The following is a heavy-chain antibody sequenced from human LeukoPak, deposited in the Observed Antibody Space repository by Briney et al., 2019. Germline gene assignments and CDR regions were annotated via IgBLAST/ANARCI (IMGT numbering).Heavy chain of an antibody. Sequence: GGSLRLSCGASGFTFSTNAMSWVRQAPGKGLEWVSSISDGGGRTFYAESVKGRFTVSRDNSKNTLYLRMNSLRAEDTAIYYCTKNQILDDSVSWYAFWGQGTLVTVSS. CDR1: GFTFSTNA. D-gene: IGHD6-13*01. CDR3: TKNQILDDSVSWYAF. CDR2: ISDGGGRT. J-gene: IGHJ4*02. V-gene: IGHV3-23*01.